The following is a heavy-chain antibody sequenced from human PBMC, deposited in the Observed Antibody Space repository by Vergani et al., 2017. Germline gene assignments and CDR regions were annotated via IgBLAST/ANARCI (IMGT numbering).Heavy chain of an antibody. CDR3: ARFVAARGFDY. Sequence: EVQLVESGGGLVKPGGSLRLSCAASGFTFSSYSMNWVRQAPGKGLEWVSSISSSSSYIYYADSVKGRFTISRDNAKNSLYLQMNSQRAEDTAVDYCARFVAARGFDYWGQGTLVTVSA. CDR2: ISSSSSYI. J-gene: IGHJ4*02. D-gene: IGHD6-19*01. V-gene: IGHV3-21*01. CDR1: GFTFSSYS.